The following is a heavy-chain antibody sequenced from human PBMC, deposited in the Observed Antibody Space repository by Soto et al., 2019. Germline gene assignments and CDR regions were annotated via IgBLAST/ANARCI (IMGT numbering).Heavy chain of an antibody. D-gene: IGHD1-26*01. Sequence: QVQLQESGPGLVKPSETLSLTCNVSGGSIRSYYWSWVRQPAGKPLEWMGRIYTSGSTNYNPSLKSRVSMSVDTSKSQFSLEVTSVTAADTAVYYCAREGASGFGMDVWGLGTTVTVSS. CDR3: AREGASGFGMDV. CDR1: GGSIRSYY. CDR2: IYTSGST. V-gene: IGHV4-4*07. J-gene: IGHJ6*02.